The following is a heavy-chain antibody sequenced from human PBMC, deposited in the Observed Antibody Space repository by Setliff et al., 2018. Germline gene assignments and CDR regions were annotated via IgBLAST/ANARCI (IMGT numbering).Heavy chain of an antibody. Sequence: ASVKVSCKASGNRFTDYNLHWVRQAPGQGLEWMGWINPDSGDTHSAQKFQGRVTMTRDTSTSTVYMVLNNLRSEDTALYYCAFEYGTSKRFDPWGQGTLVTVSS. CDR3: AFEYGTSKRFDP. CDR2: INPDSGDT. CDR1: GNRFTDYN. V-gene: IGHV1-2*02. J-gene: IGHJ5*02. D-gene: IGHD3-10*01.